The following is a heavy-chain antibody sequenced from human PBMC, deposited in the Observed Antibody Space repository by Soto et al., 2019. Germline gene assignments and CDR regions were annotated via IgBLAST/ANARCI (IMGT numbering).Heavy chain of an antibody. CDR3: ARASTYYYYYGMDV. V-gene: IGHV4-31*03. Sequence: SETLSLTCTVSGGSISSGGYYWSWIRQHPGKGLEWIGYIYYSGSTYYNPSLKSRVTISVDTSKNQFSLKLSSVTAADTAVYYCARASTYYYYYGMDVWGQGTTVTVSS. J-gene: IGHJ6*02. D-gene: IGHD4-17*01. CDR2: IYYSGST. CDR1: GGSISSGGYY.